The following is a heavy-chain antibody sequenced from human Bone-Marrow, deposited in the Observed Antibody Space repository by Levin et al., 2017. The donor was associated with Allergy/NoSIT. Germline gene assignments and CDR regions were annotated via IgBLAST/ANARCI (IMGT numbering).Heavy chain of an antibody. CDR3: VRGYATRYNLSLTGYEL. Sequence: GGSLRLSCEASGFTFTDFGMGWVRRVPGKGLEWVSHVTWNGGSVDYRDSVRGRFTISRDNAKNSVYLQMDSLTSEDTALYDCVRGYATRYNLSLTGYELWGQGTVVSVAS. J-gene: IGHJ4*02. V-gene: IGHV3-20*01. D-gene: IGHD3-9*01. CDR1: GFTFTDFG. CDR2: VTWNGGSV.